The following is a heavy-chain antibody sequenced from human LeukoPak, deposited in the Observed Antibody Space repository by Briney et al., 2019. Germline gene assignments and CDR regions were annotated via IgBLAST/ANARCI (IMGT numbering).Heavy chain of an antibody. V-gene: IGHV3-7*01. CDR3: ARCTDSGWPYYYYGMDV. D-gene: IGHD6-19*01. J-gene: IGHJ6*02. CDR1: GFTFSSHW. Sequence: GGSLRLSCAASGFTFSSHWMSWVRQAPGKGLEWVANIKQDGSEKYNVDSVKGRFTISRDNAKNSLYLQMNSLRAEDTAVYYCARCTDSGWPYYYYGMDVWGQGTTVTVSS. CDR2: IKQDGSEK.